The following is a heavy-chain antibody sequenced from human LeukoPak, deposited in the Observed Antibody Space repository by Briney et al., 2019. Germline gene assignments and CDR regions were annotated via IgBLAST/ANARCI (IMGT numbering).Heavy chain of an antibody. J-gene: IGHJ4*02. CDR1: GGSISSYY. Sequence: SETLSLTCTVSGGSISSYYWSWIRQPAGKGLEWIGRIYTSGSTNYNPSLKSRVTISVDKSKNQFSLKLSSVTAADTAVYYCARDQYSSSWSHFDYWGQGTLATVSS. CDR3: ARDQYSSSWSHFDY. CDR2: IYTSGST. D-gene: IGHD6-13*01. V-gene: IGHV4-4*07.